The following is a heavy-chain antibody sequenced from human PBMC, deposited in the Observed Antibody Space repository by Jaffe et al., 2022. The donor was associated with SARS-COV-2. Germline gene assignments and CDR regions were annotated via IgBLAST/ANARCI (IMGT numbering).Heavy chain of an antibody. D-gene: IGHD3-10*01. Sequence: QVRLVESGGGVVQPGRSLRLSCAASGFPFSDYGMQWLRQAPGKGLEGVAIIWLDGSKEYYVDSVKGRFTVSRDNVKNMVYLQMNSLRGDDTAVYYCARDNYSGYPDYWGQGTLVTVSS. J-gene: IGHJ4*02. CDR1: GFPFSDYG. CDR3: ARDNYSGYPDY. CDR2: IWLDGSKE. V-gene: IGHV3-33*01.